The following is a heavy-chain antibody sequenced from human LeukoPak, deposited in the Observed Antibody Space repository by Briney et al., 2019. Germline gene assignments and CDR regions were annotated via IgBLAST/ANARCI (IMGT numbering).Heavy chain of an antibody. V-gene: IGHV3-30*18. D-gene: IGHD1-14*01. CDR1: GFTFSSYG. CDR3: ANLRRFDY. CDR2: ISYDGSNK. J-gene: IGHJ4*02. Sequence: QPGGSLRLSCAASGFTFSSYGMHWVRQAPGKGLEWVAVISYDGSNKYYADSVKGRFTISRDNSKNTLYLQMNSLRAEDTAVYYCANLRRFDYWGQGTLVTVSS.